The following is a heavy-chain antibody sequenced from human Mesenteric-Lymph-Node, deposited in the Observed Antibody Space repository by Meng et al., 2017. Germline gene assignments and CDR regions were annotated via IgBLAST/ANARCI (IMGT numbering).Heavy chain of an antibody. CDR2: ISGSGGST. V-gene: IGHV3-21*01. CDR3: ARSNKVYGGYVDFNY. J-gene: IGHJ4*02. D-gene: IGHD5-12*01. CDR1: GYTFTSYY. Sequence: SCKASGYTFTSYYMHWVRQAPGKGLEWVSAISGSGGSTYYADSVKGRLTIARDNAKNSLYLQMNSLRAEDTAVYYCARSNKVYGGYVDFNYWGQGTLVTVSS.